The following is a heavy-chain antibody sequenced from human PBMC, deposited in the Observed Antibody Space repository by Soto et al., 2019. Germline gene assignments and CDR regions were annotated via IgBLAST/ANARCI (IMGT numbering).Heavy chain of an antibody. CDR1: GFTFSSYG. CDR3: ARYTPGWYFDL. V-gene: IGHV3-33*01. D-gene: IGHD2-2*02. J-gene: IGHJ2*01. Sequence: QVQLVESGGGVVQPGRSLRLSCAASGFTFSSYGMHWVRQAPGKGLEWVAVIWYDGSNKYYADSVKGRFTISRDNSKNTLDLQMNSLRAEDTAVYYCARYTPGWYFDLWGRGTLVTVSS. CDR2: IWYDGSNK.